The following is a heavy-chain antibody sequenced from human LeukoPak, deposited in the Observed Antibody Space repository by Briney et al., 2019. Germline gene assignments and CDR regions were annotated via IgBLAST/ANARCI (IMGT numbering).Heavy chain of an antibody. CDR3: AKQLRYFGFGC. CDR1: GFTFSSHS. D-gene: IGHD3-9*01. CDR2: FGTRSSSI. V-gene: IGHV3-21*04. J-gene: IGHJ4*02. Sequence: GGSLRLSCAASGFTFSSHSMNWVRQAPGKGLEWVSSFGTRSSSIYYADSVKGRFTISRDNSKNTLYLQMNSLRAEDTAVYYCAKQLRYFGFGCWGQGTLVTVSS.